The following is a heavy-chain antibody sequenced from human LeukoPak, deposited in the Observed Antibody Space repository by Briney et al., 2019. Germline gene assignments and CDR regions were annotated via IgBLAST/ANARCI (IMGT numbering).Heavy chain of an antibody. V-gene: IGHV3-33*01. CDR1: GFTFSSYG. CDR3: AGEYYGSGSYLGRNYYYGMDV. J-gene: IGHJ6*02. CDR2: IWYDGSNK. Sequence: GGSLRLSCAASGFTFSSYGMHWVRQAPGKGLEWVAVIWYDGSNKYYADSVKGRFTISRDNSKNTLYLQMNSLRAEDTAVYYCAGEYYGSGSYLGRNYYYGMDVWGQGTTVTVSS. D-gene: IGHD3-10*01.